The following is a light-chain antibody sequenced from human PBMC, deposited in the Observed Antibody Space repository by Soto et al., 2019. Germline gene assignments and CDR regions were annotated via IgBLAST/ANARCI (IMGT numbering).Light chain of an antibody. V-gene: IGLV1-44*01. J-gene: IGLJ1*01. Sequence: QSVLTQPPSASGTPGQRVTISCSGSSSNIGINAVNWYQQLPGTAPKLLMYDNNQRPSGVPDRVSGSKSGTSASLAISGLQSDDEDDYYCASWDDSLNGLLFGTGTKLT. CDR3: ASWDDSLNGLL. CDR1: SSNIGINA. CDR2: DNN.